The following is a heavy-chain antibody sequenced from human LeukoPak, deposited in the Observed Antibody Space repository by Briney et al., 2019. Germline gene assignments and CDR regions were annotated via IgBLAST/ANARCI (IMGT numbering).Heavy chain of an antibody. J-gene: IGHJ4*02. CDR2: IIYSGGAT. CDR3: AKDGLYYDGSEHVYYFDS. V-gene: IGHV3-23*01. CDR1: GFTFSRSA. D-gene: IGHD3-22*01. Sequence: PGGSLRLSCAASGFTFSRSAMTWVRQGPGTGLEFVASIIYSGGATYYADSVKGRFTISRDNSKKTLYLQMNSLRAEDTALYYCAKDGLYYDGSEHVYYFDSWGQGTLVTVSS.